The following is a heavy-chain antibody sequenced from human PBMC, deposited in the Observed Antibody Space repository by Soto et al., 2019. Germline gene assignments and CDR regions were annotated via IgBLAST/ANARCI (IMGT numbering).Heavy chain of an antibody. CDR2: IYYSGST. V-gene: IGHV4-59*08. J-gene: IGHJ6*03. CDR3: ASDSSSWDYYYYYMEV. CDR1: GGSISSYY. Sequence: SETLSLTCTVSGGSISSYYWTWIRQPPGKGLEWIGYIYYSGSTNYNPSLKSRVTISVDTSKNQFSLKLSSVTAADTAVYYCASDSSSWDYYYYYMEVWGKGTTVTVSS. D-gene: IGHD6-13*01.